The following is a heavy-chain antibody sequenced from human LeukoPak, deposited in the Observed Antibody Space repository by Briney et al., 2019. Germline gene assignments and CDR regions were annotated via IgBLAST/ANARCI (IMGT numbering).Heavy chain of an antibody. CDR3: ASYGNCYDSSDY. Sequence: GGSLRLSCAASGFTFSSYAMHWVRQAPGKGLEWVAVISYDGSNKYYADSVKGRFTISRDNSKNTLYLQMNSLRAEDTAVYYCASYGNCYDSSDYWGQGTLVTVSS. CDR2: ISYDGSNK. V-gene: IGHV3-30-3*01. D-gene: IGHD3-22*01. CDR1: GFTFSSYA. J-gene: IGHJ4*02.